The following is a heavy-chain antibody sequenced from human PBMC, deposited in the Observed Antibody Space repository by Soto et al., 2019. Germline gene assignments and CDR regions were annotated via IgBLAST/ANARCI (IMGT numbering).Heavy chain of an antibody. CDR3: ARDRLRYNWNDFPYYYYGMDV. CDR1: GFTFSSYA. CDR2: ISYDGSNK. D-gene: IGHD1-1*01. Sequence: QVQLVESGGGVVQPGRSLRLSCAASGFTFSSYAMHWVRQAPGKGLEWVAVISYDGSNKYYADSVKGRFTISRDNSXXTLYRQMNSLRAEDTAVYYCARDRLRYNWNDFPYYYYGMDVWGQGTTVTVSS. V-gene: IGHV3-30-3*01. J-gene: IGHJ6*02.